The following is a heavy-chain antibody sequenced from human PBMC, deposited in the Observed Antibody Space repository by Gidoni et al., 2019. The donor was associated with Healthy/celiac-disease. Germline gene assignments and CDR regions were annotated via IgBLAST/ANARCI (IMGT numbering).Heavy chain of an antibody. CDR3: ASLTTTVTPNWFDP. CDR2: ISYDGSNK. D-gene: IGHD4-17*01. V-gene: IGHV3-30-3*01. J-gene: IGHJ5*02. CDR1: GFTFRSYA. Sequence: QVQLVESGGGVVQPGRSLRLSCAASGFTFRSYAMHWVRQAPGKGLEWVAVISYDGSNKYYADSVKGRFTISRDNSKNTLYLQMNSLRAEDTAVYYCASLTTTVTPNWFDPWGQGTLVTVSS.